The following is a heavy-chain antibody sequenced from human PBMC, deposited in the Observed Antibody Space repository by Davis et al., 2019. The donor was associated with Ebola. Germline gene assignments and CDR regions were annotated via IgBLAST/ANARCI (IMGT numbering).Heavy chain of an antibody. J-gene: IGHJ4*02. Sequence: GGSLRLSCKDSGYSFTTYWIAWVRQTPAKGLEWMGIIYTGDSDTRYSPSFQGQVTISADKSISTAYLQCSSLKASDSAMYYCARQEALYGSIDNWGQGTLVTVSS. CDR2: IYTGDSDT. D-gene: IGHD2/OR15-2a*01. CDR3: ARQEALYGSIDN. CDR1: GYSFTTYW. V-gene: IGHV5-51*01.